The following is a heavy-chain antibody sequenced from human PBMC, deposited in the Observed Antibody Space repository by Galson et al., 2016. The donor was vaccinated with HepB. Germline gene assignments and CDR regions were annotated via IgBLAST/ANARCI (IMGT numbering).Heavy chain of an antibody. CDR3: ARDYDHCGADPM. D-gene: IGHD2-21*02. CDR2: IRYDGSQK. Sequence: SLRLSCAASGFTFSSYWMSWVRQAPGKGLEWVANIRYDGSQKYYVDSVKDRFTISRDNAKNSLYLQMDSLRAEDTAVYYCARDYDHCGADPMGAQGILVTVSS. V-gene: IGHV3-7*01. CDR1: GFTFSSYW. J-gene: IGHJ4*02.